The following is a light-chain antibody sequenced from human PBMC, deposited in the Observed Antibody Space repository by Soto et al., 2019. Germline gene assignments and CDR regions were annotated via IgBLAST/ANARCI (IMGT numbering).Light chain of an antibody. CDR1: QDIGNF. V-gene: IGKV1-27*01. CDR2: GAS. CDR3: LRYNSAPWT. J-gene: IGKJ1*01. Sequence: DIQMTQSPSSLSASVGDRVTIICRASQDIGNFFAWFQQKPGRVPKLLTDGASNLQSGVPSSFSGSGSGTASTVTISRLQPDDIATYSCLRYNSAPWTFGQGNTVVI.